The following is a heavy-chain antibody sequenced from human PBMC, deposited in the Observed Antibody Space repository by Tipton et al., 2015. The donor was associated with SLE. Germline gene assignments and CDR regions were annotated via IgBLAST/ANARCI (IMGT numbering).Heavy chain of an antibody. D-gene: IGHD6-19*01. CDR1: GGSFSGYY. J-gene: IGHJ2*01. CDR2: INHSGST. Sequence: TLSLTCAVYGGSFSGYYWSWIRQPPGKGLKWIGEINHSGSTNYNPSLKSRVTISVDTSKNQFSLKLSSVTAADTAVYYCARGPISNGSGWRGWYFDLWGRGTLVTVSS. CDR3: ARGPISNGSGWRGWYFDL. V-gene: IGHV4-34*01.